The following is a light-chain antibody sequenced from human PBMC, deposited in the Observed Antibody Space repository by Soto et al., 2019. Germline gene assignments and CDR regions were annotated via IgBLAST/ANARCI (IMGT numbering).Light chain of an antibody. Sequence: EIVLTQSPATLSLSPGERATLSCRASQNVGTYLAWYQQKPGQAPRLLISDASNRATGIPARFSGSGSETDVTLTISGLEPEDYAIYYCQQRSDWPLLTFGGGTRVEIK. CDR1: QNVGTY. CDR2: DAS. V-gene: IGKV3-11*01. J-gene: IGKJ4*01. CDR3: QQRSDWPLLT.